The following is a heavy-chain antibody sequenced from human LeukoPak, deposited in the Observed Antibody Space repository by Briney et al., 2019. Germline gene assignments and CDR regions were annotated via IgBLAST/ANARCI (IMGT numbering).Heavy chain of an antibody. D-gene: IGHD6-13*01. V-gene: IGHV4-39*01. CDR3: ASGGSSSWYRWLDP. CDR1: GGSISSSSYY. J-gene: IGHJ5*02. CDR2: ISYSGST. Sequence: SETLSLTCTVSGGSISSSSYYWGWIRQPPGKGLEWIGDISYSGSTYYNPSLKSRVTISVDTSKNQFSLKLSSVTATDTAVYYCASGGSSSWYRWLDPWGQGTLVTVSS.